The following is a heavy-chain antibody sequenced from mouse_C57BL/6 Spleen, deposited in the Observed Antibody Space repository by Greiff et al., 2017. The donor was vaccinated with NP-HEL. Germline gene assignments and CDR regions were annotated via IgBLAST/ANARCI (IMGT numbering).Heavy chain of an antibody. V-gene: IGHV1-52*01. CDR1: GYTFTSYW. CDR3: ARDVYYGSPQFAY. Sequence: VQLQQPGAELVRPGSSVKLSCKASGYTFTSYWMHWVKQRPIQGLEWIGNIDPSDSETHYNQKFKDKATLTVDKSSSTAYMQLSSLTSEDSAVYYCARDVYYGSPQFAYWGQGTLVTVSA. J-gene: IGHJ3*01. CDR2: IDPSDSET. D-gene: IGHD2-2*01.